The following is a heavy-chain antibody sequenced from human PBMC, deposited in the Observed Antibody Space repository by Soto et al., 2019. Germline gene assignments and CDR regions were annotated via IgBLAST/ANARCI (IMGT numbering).Heavy chain of an antibody. CDR1: GYTFTRSG. V-gene: IGHV1-18*01. J-gene: IGHJ4*02. CDR2: ISSYNGDT. CDR3: ARQAEGGYNYGY. Sequence: ASVKVSCKASGYTFTRSGISWARQAPGQGPEWMGWISSYNGDTNYAQTFQGRVTMTTDTSTSTAYMELRSLRSDDTAVYYCARQAEGGYNYGYWGQGTLVTAPQ. D-gene: IGHD5-12*01.